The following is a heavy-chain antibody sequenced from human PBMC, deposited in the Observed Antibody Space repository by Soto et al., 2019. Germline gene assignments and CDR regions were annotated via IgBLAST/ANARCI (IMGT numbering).Heavy chain of an antibody. V-gene: IGHV4-31*02. J-gene: IGHJ4*02. CDR2: IYYSGST. Sequence: ASENLRPPWTVSGGFHSRGGYLLCWVRQHPGKGLEWIGYIYYSGSTYYNPSLKSRVTISVDTSKNQFSLKLSSVTAADTAVYYCARRYGGNFAYWGQGTLVTVSS. CDR1: GGFHSRGGYL. CDR3: ARRYGGNFAY. D-gene: IGHD2-15*01.